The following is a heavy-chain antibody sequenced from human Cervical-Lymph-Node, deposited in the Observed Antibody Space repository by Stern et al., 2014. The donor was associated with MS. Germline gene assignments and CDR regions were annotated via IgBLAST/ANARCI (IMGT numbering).Heavy chain of an antibody. CDR1: GSSFTTYW. CDR2: IFTGDSDT. CDR3: AKRVSDAFNI. D-gene: IGHD2-8*01. V-gene: IGHV5-51*03. Sequence: EVQLVQSGAEVKKPGESLKISCKDFGSSFTTYWLGWGRQMPGKGLEWMGVIFTGDSDTPYSPPFQGHVTMSADKSTSTAYLQWRSLRASDTAMYYCAKRVSDAFNIWGQGTMVTVSS. J-gene: IGHJ3*02.